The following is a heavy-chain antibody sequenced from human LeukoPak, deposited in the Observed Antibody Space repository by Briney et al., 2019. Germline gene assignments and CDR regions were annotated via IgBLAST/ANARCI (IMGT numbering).Heavy chain of an antibody. Sequence: GGSLRLSCTTSGFIFSNYGMHWVRQAPGKGLEWVAFIRHDGSNKYYADSVKGRFTMSRDNAKNSLYLQMNSLRAEDTAVYYCARPVVAATTPDTFDIWGQGTMVTVSS. J-gene: IGHJ3*02. CDR1: GFIFSNYG. CDR3: ARPVVAATTPDTFDI. V-gene: IGHV3-30*02. D-gene: IGHD2-15*01. CDR2: IRHDGSNK.